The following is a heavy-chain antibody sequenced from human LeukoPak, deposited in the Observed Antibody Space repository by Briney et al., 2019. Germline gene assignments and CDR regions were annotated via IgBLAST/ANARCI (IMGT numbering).Heavy chain of an antibody. CDR1: GYTFTDYH. J-gene: IGHJ4*02. Sequence: ASVKVSCKASGYTFTDYHIHWVRQAPGQGLEWMGWIIPNGGGTNYAGKFQGRVTMTSDTSISTAYMDLSRLRSDDTAVYYCARRYTDSSEGFDSWGQGTLVTVSS. CDR2: IIPNGGGT. V-gene: IGHV1-2*02. CDR3: ARRYTDSSEGFDS. D-gene: IGHD6-6*01.